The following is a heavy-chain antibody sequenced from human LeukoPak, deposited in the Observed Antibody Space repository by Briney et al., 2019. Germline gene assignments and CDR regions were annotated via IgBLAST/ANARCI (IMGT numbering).Heavy chain of an antibody. CDR3: ARGWAAAGTNNWFDP. J-gene: IGHJ5*02. D-gene: IGHD6-13*01. V-gene: IGHV1-2*02. Sequence: AASVKVSCKASGYTFTGYYMHWVRQAPGQGLEWMGWINPNSGGTNYAQKFQGRVTMTRDTSISTAYMELSRLRSDDTAVYYCARGWAAAGTNNWFDPWGQGTLVTVSS. CDR2: INPNSGGT. CDR1: GYTFTGYY.